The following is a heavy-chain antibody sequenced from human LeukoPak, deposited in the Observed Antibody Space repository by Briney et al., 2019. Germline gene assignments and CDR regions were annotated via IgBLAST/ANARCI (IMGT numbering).Heavy chain of an antibody. CDR1: GYSISSGYY. V-gene: IGHV4-38-2*01. Sequence: SETLSLTCAVSGYSISSGYYWGWIRQPPGKGLEWSGSIFHSASTYYNPSLKSRVTISVDTSKNHFSLKLSSVTAADTAIYYCARVSPYGSGTGLFDYWGQGTLVTVSS. J-gene: IGHJ4*02. CDR2: IFHSAST. CDR3: ARVSPYGSGTGLFDY. D-gene: IGHD3-10*01.